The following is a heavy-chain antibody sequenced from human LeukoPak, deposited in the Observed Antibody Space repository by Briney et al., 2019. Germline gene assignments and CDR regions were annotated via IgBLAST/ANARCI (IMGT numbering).Heavy chain of an antibody. Sequence: ASVTVSCKASGYTFTSYYMHWVRQAAGQGLEWMGWMNPNSGNTGYAQKFQGRVTMTRNTSISTAYMELSSLRSEDTAVYYCARERYSGYQLMGYYYYGMDVWGQGTTVTVSS. CDR3: ARERYSGYQLMGYYYYGMDV. V-gene: IGHV1-8*02. CDR2: MNPNSGNT. CDR1: GYTFTSYY. D-gene: IGHD5-12*01. J-gene: IGHJ6*02.